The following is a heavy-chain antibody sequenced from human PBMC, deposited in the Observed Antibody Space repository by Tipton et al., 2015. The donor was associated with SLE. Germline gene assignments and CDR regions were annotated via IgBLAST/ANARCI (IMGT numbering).Heavy chain of an antibody. J-gene: IGHJ4*02. Sequence: GSLRLSCAASGFTFNNYAMSWVRQAPGKGLGWVSVIYSGGINAYYADSVKGRFTISRDNSKNTLYLQMNSLRAEDTAVYYCAAGLLWFRDLDYWGQGTLVTVSS. CDR1: GFTFNNYA. D-gene: IGHD3-10*01. V-gene: IGHV3-23*03. CDR2: IYSGGINA. CDR3: AAGLLWFRDLDY.